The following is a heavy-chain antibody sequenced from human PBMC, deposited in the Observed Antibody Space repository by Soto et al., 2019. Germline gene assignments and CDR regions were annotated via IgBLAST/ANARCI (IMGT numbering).Heavy chain of an antibody. CDR3: TKYTYTSRYAYYGMDV. V-gene: IGHV3-49*03. Sequence: GGSLRLSCTTSGFTFGDYAMSWSRQAPGKGLEWVGVIRSKAYGGTTDYAASVKGRFTISRDDSKSIAYLQMNSLESEDTGVYYCTKYTYTSRYAYYGMDVWGHGTTVTVS. CDR1: GFTFGDYA. D-gene: IGHD6-13*01. J-gene: IGHJ6*02. CDR2: IRSKAYGGTT.